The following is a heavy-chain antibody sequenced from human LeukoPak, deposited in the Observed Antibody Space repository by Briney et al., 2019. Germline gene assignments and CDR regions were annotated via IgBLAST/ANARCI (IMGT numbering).Heavy chain of an antibody. J-gene: IGHJ3*02. CDR3: ARPLEYDFWSGDNAFDI. Sequence: GGSLRLSCAASGFTVSSNYMSWVRQAPGKGLEWVSVIYSGGSTYYADSVKGRFTISRDNSKNTLYLQMNSLRAEDTAVYYCARPLEYDFWSGDNAFDIWGQGTMVTVSS. CDR1: GFTVSSNY. D-gene: IGHD3-3*01. V-gene: IGHV3-66*02. CDR2: IYSGGST.